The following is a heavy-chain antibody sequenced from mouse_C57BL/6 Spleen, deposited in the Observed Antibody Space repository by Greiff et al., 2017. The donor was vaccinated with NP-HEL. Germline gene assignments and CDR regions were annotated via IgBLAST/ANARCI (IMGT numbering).Heavy chain of an antibody. CDR2: IYPGDGDT. J-gene: IGHJ1*03. V-gene: IGHV1-82*01. D-gene: IGHD1-1*01. CDR1: GYAFSSSW. Sequence: VELQQSGPELVKPGASVKISCKASGYAFSSSWMNWVKQRPGKGLEWIGRIYPGDGDTNYNGKFKGKATLTADKSSSTAYSQLSSLTSEDSAVYFCARSATVVATDWYFDVWGTGTTVTVSS. CDR3: ARSATVVATDWYFDV.